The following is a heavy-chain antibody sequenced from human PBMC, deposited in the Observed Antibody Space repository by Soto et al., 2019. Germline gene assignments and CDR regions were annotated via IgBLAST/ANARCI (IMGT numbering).Heavy chain of an antibody. CDR3: AKDPPISGTYELYHYHGMDV. V-gene: IGHV3-23*01. D-gene: IGHD3-10*01. CDR1: GLTFNSHG. CDR2: ISGSGNTR. Sequence: EVQLLEPGGGLVQPGGSLRLSCEASGLTFNSHGMSWVRQAPGKGLEWVSAISGSGNTRHYADSVRGRFTVSRDNSKNTLYLQMDSLRVEDSAVYYCAKDPPISGTYELYHYHGMDVWGQGTTVTVSS. J-gene: IGHJ6*02.